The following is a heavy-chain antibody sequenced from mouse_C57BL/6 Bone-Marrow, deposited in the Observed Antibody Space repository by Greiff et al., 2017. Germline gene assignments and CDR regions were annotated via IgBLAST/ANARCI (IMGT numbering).Heavy chain of an antibody. CDR1: GYTFTSYG. J-gene: IGHJ1*03. V-gene: IGHV1-85*01. D-gene: IGHD1-1*01. Sequence: QVQLQQSGPELVKPGASVKLSCKASGYTFTSYGINWVKQRPGQGLEWIGWIYPRDGSTKYNEKFKGKATLTVDTSSSTAYMELHSLTSEDSAVYYCERLESDGSSGDRYCDVGGTGAAATVSS. CDR2: IYPRDGST. CDR3: ERLESDGSSGDRYCDV.